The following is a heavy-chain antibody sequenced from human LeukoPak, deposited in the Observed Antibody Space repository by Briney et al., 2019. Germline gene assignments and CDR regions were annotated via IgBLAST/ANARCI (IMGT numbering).Heavy chain of an antibody. CDR2: TYYRSKWYN. J-gene: IGHJ6*02. CDR1: GDSVSSNSAA. D-gene: IGHD3-3*01. V-gene: IGHV6-1*01. CDR3: ARVSSYYDFWSGYPYYYYGMDV. Sequence: SQTLSLTCAISGDSVSSNSAAWNWIRQTPSRGLEWLGMTYYRSKWYNDYAVSVKSRITINPDTSKNQFSLQLNSVTPEDTAVYYCARVSSYYDFWSGYPYYYYGMDVWGQGTTVTVSS.